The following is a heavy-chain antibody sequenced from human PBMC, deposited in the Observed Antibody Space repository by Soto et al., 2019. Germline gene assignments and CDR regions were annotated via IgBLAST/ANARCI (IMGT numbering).Heavy chain of an antibody. CDR2: IYSGGST. J-gene: IGHJ3*02. CDR1: GFTVSSNY. CDR3: ARSYGRNAFDI. V-gene: IGHV3-66*01. Sequence: GSLRLSCAASGFTVSSNYMNWVRQAPGRGLEWVSVIYSGGSTYYAESVKDRFIISRDNSKNTLYLQMNSLRAEDTAVYYCARSYGRNAFDIWGQGTMVTVSS. D-gene: IGHD2-15*01.